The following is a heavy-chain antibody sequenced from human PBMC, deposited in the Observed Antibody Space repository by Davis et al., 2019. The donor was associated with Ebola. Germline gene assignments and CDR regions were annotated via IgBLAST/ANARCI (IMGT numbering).Heavy chain of an antibody. CDR3: AREWKTYYDFWSGYPDYYYGMDV. CDR2: ISGSGATT. D-gene: IGHD3-3*01. J-gene: IGHJ6*02. V-gene: IGHV3-23*01. Sequence: GESLKISCAASGFTFSSYAMSWVRQAPGKGLEWVSAISGSGATTYYADSVKGRFTISRDNAKNSLYLQMNSLRAEDTAVYYCAREWKTYYDFWSGYPDYYYGMDVWGQGTTVTVSS. CDR1: GFTFSSYA.